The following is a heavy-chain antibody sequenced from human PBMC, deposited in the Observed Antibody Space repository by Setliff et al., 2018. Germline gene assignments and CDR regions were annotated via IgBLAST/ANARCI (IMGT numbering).Heavy chain of an antibody. J-gene: IGHJ3*02. D-gene: IGHD3-3*01. CDR3: AKGDGYYDFWSGYHDAFDI. V-gene: IGHV3-30*04. CDR2: ISYDGSNK. Sequence: GGSLRLSCAASGFTFSSYAMHWVRQAPGKGLEWVAVISYDGSNKYYADSVKGRFTISRDNSKNTLYLQMNSLRAEDTAVYYCAKGDGYYDFWSGYHDAFDIWGQGTMVTVSS. CDR1: GFTFSSYA.